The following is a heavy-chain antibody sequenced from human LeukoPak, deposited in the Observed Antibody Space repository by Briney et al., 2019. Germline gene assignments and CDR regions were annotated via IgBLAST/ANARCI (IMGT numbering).Heavy chain of an antibody. Sequence: GGSLRLSCAASGFTFSSYAMHWVRQAPGKGLEWVAVISYDGSNKYYADSVKGRFTISRDNSKNTLYLQMNSLRAEDTAVYYCAREDKIGDYVWGSYRHYYYYGMDVWGQGTTVTVSS. CDR1: GFTFSSYA. CDR3: AREDKIGDYVWGSYRHYYYYGMDV. CDR2: ISYDGSNK. V-gene: IGHV3-30-3*01. D-gene: IGHD3-16*02. J-gene: IGHJ6*02.